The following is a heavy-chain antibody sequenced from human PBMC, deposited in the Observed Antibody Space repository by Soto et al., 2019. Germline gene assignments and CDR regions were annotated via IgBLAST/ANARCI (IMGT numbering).Heavy chain of an antibody. CDR2: IIPIFGTA. V-gene: IGHV1-69*01. Sequence: QVQLVQSGAEVKKPGSSVKVSCKASGGTFSSYAISWVRQAPGQGLEWMGGIIPIFGTANYAQKFQGRVTITAHESTSTAYMELSRLRAEDTAVYYCARDELQRSGVRVVIGPFYYYYDMDVW. J-gene: IGHJ6*01. CDR1: GGTFSSYA. D-gene: IGHD3-10*01. CDR3: ARDELQRSGVRVVIGPFYYYYDMDV.